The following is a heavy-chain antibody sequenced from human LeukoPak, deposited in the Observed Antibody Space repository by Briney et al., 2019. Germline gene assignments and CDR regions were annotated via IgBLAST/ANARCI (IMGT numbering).Heavy chain of an antibody. CDR3: TRDRTTITLFEL. D-gene: IGHD4-11*01. Sequence: GGSLRLSCAASGFVISGYWMHWVGQVPGRGWVWVSRISPDGSTTGYADSVKGRFTASRDNARNTLYLQINSLRAEDSAVYYCTRDRTTITLFELWGQGTLVTVSS. J-gene: IGHJ4*02. CDR2: ISPDGSTT. V-gene: IGHV3-74*01. CDR1: GFVISGYW.